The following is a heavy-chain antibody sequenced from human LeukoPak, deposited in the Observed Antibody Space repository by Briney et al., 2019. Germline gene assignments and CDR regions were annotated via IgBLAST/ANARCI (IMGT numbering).Heavy chain of an antibody. D-gene: IGHD6-13*01. CDR1: AYIFTSYG. CDR3: ARFGPHSSSWYYFDY. V-gene: IGHV1-18*01. Sequence: ASVKVSCKASAYIFTSYGISWVRQAPGQGLEWMGWISAYNGNTNYAQKLQGRVTMTTDTSTSTAYMELRSLRSDDTAVYYCARFGPHSSSWYYFDYWGQGTLVTVSS. CDR2: ISAYNGNT. J-gene: IGHJ4*02.